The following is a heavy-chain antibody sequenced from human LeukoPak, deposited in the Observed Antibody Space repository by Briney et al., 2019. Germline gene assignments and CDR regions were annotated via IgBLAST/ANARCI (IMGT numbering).Heavy chain of an antibody. CDR2: INPNSGGT. V-gene: IGHV1-2*02. CDR1: GYTFTGYY. D-gene: IGHD3-9*01. Sequence: SVKVSCKASGYTFTGYYMHWVRQAPGQGLEWMGWINPNSGGTNYAQKFQGRVTMTRDTSISTAYMELSRLRSDDTAVYYCARAEAAYYDIVTGEFDYWGQGTLVTVSS. CDR3: ARAEAAYYDIVTGEFDY. J-gene: IGHJ4*02.